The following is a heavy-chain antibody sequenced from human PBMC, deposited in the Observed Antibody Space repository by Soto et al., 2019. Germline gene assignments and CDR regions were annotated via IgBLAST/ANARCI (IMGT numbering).Heavy chain of an antibody. V-gene: IGHV3-33*01. CDR3: ARYTYYDILTGSRGANLDY. D-gene: IGHD3-9*01. J-gene: IGHJ4*02. CDR2: IWYDGRNK. Sequence: QVQLVESGGGVVQPGRSLRLSCAASGFTFSNYGMHWVRQAPGKGLEWVAVIWYDGRNKYYADSVKGRFTISRDNSKNTLYMQMNRLRAEDTAVYYCARYTYYDILTGSRGANLDYWGQGTLVTVS. CDR1: GFTFSNYG.